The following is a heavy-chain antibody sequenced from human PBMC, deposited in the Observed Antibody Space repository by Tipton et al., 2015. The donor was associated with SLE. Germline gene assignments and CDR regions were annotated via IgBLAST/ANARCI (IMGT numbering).Heavy chain of an antibody. D-gene: IGHD2-2*01. V-gene: IGHV1-2*02. CDR3: APYCSSTSCLLGEDY. CDR2: INPNSGGT. Sequence: QSGAEVKKPGASVKVSCKASGYTFTGYYMHWVRQAPGQGLEWMGWINPNSGGTNYAQKFQGRVTMTRDTSISTAYMELSRLRSDDTAVYYCAPYCSSTSCLLGEDYWGQGTLVTVSS. J-gene: IGHJ4*02. CDR1: GYTFTGYY.